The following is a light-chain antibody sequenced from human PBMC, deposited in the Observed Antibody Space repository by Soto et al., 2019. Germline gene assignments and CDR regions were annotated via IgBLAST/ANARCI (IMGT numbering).Light chain of an antibody. Sequence: QSALTQPPSASGSPGQSVTISCTGTSSDVGGYNYVSWYQQHPGKAPKLMIYEVSKRPSGVPDRFSGSNSGNTASLTVSGLQAEDEADYYCSSYAGSNNFGVVFGGGTKVTVL. CDR2: EVS. CDR3: SSYAGSNNFGVV. CDR1: SSDVGGYNY. J-gene: IGLJ2*01. V-gene: IGLV2-8*01.